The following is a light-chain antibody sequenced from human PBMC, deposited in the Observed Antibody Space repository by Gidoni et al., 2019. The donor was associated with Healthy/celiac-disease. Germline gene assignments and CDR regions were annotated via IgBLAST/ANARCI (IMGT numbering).Light chain of an antibody. CDR1: QGISSY. Sequence: AIRMTQSPSLLSASTGDRVPITCRASQGISSYLAWYQQKPGIAPKLLIYAASTLQSGVPSRFSGSGSGTDFTLTISCLQSEDFATYYCQQYYSYPRTFGQGTKVEIK. J-gene: IGKJ1*01. V-gene: IGKV1-8*01. CDR2: AAS. CDR3: QQYYSYPRT.